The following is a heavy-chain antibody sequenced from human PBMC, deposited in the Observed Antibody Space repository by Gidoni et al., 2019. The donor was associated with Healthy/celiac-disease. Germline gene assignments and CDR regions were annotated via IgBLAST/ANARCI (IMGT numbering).Heavy chain of an antibody. CDR2: INHSGST. D-gene: IGHD6-19*01. J-gene: IGHJ4*02. Sequence: QVQLQQWGAGLSKPSETLPLTCAVYGGSCSGYYWSWIRQPPGKGLEWIGEINHSGSTNYNPSLRSRVTISLDTSKDQFSLRLSSVAAADTAVYYCARASGWYLYWGQGTLVTVSS. CDR3: ARASGWYLY. V-gene: IGHV4-34*01. CDR1: GGSCSGYY.